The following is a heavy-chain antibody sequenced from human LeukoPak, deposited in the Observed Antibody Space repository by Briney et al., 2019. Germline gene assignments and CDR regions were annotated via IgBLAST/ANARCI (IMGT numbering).Heavy chain of an antibody. Sequence: GESLKISCKGSGYSFTSYWIGWVRQMPGKGLEWMGIIYPGDSDTRYSPSFQGQVTISADKSISTAYLQWSSLKASDTAMYYCARRHQDCSSTSCYPDYWGQGTLVTVSS. CDR1: GYSFTSYW. CDR2: IYPGDSDT. CDR3: ARRHQDCSSTSCYPDY. D-gene: IGHD2-2*01. J-gene: IGHJ4*02. V-gene: IGHV5-51*01.